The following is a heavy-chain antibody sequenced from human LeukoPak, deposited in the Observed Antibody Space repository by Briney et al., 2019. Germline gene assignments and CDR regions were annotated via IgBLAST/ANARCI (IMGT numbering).Heavy chain of an antibody. CDR3: ATWAFYHNLDV. Sequence: GGALRLSFAASGFTIGPYAMYWVRPGPGRGVEWVSVIKADGSGTFYSDSVRGRFTTSRDNSKNSLYLQMNSLTSEDTALYYCATWAFYHNLDVWGQGTTVIVSS. D-gene: IGHD2/OR15-2a*01. CDR1: GFTIGPYA. CDR2: IKADGSGT. J-gene: IGHJ6*02. V-gene: IGHV3-43*02.